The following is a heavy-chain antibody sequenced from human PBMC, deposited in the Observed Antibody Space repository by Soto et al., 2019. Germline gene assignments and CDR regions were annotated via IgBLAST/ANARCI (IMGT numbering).Heavy chain of an antibody. V-gene: IGHV1-69*12. Sequence: QVQLVQSGAEVKKPGSSVKVSCKASGGTFSSYAISWVRQAPGQGLEWMGGIIPIFGTANYAQKFQGRVTITADESTSTAYMELSSLRSEDTAVYYCARNILTGYRSYYYYYGMDVWGQGTTVTVSS. D-gene: IGHD3-9*01. CDR1: GGTFSSYA. CDR2: IIPIFGTA. CDR3: ARNILTGYRSYYYYYGMDV. J-gene: IGHJ6*02.